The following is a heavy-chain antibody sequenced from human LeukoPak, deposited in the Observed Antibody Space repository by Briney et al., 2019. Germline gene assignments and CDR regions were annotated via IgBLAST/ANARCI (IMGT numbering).Heavy chain of an antibody. CDR3: AKDLYYSSVWYSDYYCMDV. CDR2: ISYDGRNK. Sequence: GRSLRLSCAASGFTFSSYGMHWVRQAPGKGQEWVAVISYDGRNKYYADSVKGRFIIFRDNSKNMMYLKMNSLREEDTAVYYFAKDLYYSSVWYSDYYCMDVWGQGSTVTVSS. D-gene: IGHD6-19*01. V-gene: IGHV3-30*18. J-gene: IGHJ6*02. CDR1: GFTFSSYG.